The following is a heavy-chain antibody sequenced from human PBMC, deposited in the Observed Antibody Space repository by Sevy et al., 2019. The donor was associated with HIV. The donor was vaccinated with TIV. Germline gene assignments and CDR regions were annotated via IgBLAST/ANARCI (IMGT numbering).Heavy chain of an antibody. D-gene: IGHD2-15*01. J-gene: IGHJ6*02. V-gene: IGHV3-13*01. CDR2: IGTAGDT. CDR3: ARGEGGSYSGGSSYGDYYYYGMDV. CDR1: GFTFSSYD. Sequence: GGFLRLSCAASGFTFSSYDMHWVRQATGKGLEWISAIGTAGDTYYPGSVKGRFTISRENAKNSLYLQMNSLRAGDTAVYYCARGEGGSYSGGSSYGDYYYYGMDVWGQGTTVTVSS.